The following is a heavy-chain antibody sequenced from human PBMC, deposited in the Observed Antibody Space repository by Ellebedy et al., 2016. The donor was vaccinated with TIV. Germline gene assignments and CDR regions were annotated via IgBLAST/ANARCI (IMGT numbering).Heavy chain of an antibody. CDR1: GFTFSDFH. D-gene: IGHD3-9*01. CDR2: ISRTGSTI. V-gene: IGHV3-11*04. J-gene: IGHJ6*02. Sequence: PGGSLRLSCGASGFTFSDFHMIWIRQAPGKGLEWVSYISRTGSTIYSADSVKGRFTVSRDNGKNSLFLQMNSLRAEDTAVYYCARDLQIHDGLLTASKMTHGMDVWGQGTTVTVTS. CDR3: ARDLQIHDGLLTASKMTHGMDV.